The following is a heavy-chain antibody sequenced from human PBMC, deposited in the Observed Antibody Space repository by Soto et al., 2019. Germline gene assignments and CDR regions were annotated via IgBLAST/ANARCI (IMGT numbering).Heavy chain of an antibody. CDR2: ISSSSSVI. J-gene: IGHJ6*03. Sequence: GGSLRLSCATSGFILSDCAMNWVRQAPGKGLEWVSYISSSSSVIDYADSVKGRFAVSRDNARNSLYLQMNSLRAEDTAVYYCARDLSWGSNWYYYMDVWGKGTTVTVSS. V-gene: IGHV3-48*01. CDR3: ARDLSWGSNWYYYMDV. CDR1: GFILSDCA. D-gene: IGHD7-27*01.